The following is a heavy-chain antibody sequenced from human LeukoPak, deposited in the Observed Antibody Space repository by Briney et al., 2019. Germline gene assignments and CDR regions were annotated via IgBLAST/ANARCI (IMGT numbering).Heavy chain of an antibody. CDR2: INPNSGGT. Sequence: ASVKVSCKASGYTFTGYYMHWVRQAPGQGLEWMGWINPNSGGTNYAQKFQGRVTMTRDTSISTAYMELSRLRSDDTAVYYCARGNLVVPAAIVDYWGQGTLVTVSS. J-gene: IGHJ4*02. CDR3: ARGNLVVPAAIVDY. V-gene: IGHV1-2*02. CDR1: GYTFTGYY. D-gene: IGHD2-2*01.